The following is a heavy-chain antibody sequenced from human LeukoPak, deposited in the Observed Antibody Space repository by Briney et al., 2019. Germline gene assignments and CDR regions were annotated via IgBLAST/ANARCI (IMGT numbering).Heavy chain of an antibody. V-gene: IGHV1-24*01. CDR2: FDPEDGET. CDR1: GHTLTELS. D-gene: IGHD5-24*01. J-gene: IGHJ4*02. CDR3: ATGGTRDGYEDPWGY. Sequence: ASVKVSCKVSGHTLTELSMHWVRQAPGKGLEWMGGFDPEDGETIYAQKFQGRVTMTEDTSTDTAYMELSSLRSEDTAAYYCATGGTRDGYEDPWGYWGQGTLVTVSS.